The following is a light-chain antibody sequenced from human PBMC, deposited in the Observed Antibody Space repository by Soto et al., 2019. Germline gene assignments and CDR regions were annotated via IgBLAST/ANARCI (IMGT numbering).Light chain of an antibody. J-gene: IGKJ5*01. CDR2: HAS. CDR3: QNYNSYSEA. CDR1: QSISSW. Sequence: DIQMTQSPSTLSASVGARVTITCRASQSISSWLAWYQQKPGKAPKLLIYHASSLESGVPSRFSGSGSGTEFTLTISSLQPDDFATYYCQNYNSYSEAVGQGTRLEIK. V-gene: IGKV1-5*01.